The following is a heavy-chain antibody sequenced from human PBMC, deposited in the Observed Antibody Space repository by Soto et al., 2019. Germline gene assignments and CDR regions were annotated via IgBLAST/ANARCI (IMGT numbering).Heavy chain of an antibody. CDR1: GFTFSRYA. CDR3: ASPGIGGYFDN. Sequence: QEQLVESGGGVVQPGRSLRVSCAASGFTFSRYAMHWVRQAPGKGLEWVAVISYDGRNKDYADSVKGRFTISRDNSKNTRDLRMNSLRTEDTAVYYCASPGIGGYFDNWGQGTLVTVSS. J-gene: IGHJ4*02. V-gene: IGHV3-30*04. CDR2: ISYDGRNK. D-gene: IGHD2-21*01.